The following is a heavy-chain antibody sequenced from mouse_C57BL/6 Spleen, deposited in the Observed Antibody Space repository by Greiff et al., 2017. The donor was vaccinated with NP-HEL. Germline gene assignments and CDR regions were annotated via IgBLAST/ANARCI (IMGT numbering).Heavy chain of an antibody. CDR2: INPYNGVT. CDR1: GYTFTDYY. D-gene: IGHD1-1*02. J-gene: IGHJ2*01. CDR3: AIGGVYDYFDY. V-gene: IGHV1-19*01. Sequence: EVQLQQSGPVLVKPGASVKMSCKASGYTFTDYYMNWVKQSHGKSLEWIGVINPYNGVTSYNQKFKGKATLTVDKSSSTSYMELNSLTSEDSAVYYCAIGGVYDYFDYWGQGTTLTVSS.